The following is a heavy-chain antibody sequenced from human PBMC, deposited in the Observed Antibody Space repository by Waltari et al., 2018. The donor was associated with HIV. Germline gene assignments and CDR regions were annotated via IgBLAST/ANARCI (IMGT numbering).Heavy chain of an antibody. V-gene: IGHV1-18*01. CDR1: GYTFTSYG. CDR2: ISAYNGNT. CDR3: ARPIVVVPAAIRFDYYGMDV. D-gene: IGHD2-2*02. Sequence: QVQLVQSGAEVKKPGASVKVSCKASGYTFTSYGISWVRQAPGQGLEWMGWISAYNGNTNYAQKLQGRVTMTTDTSTSTAYMERRSLGSDDTAVYYCARPIVVVPAAIRFDYYGMDVWGQGTTVTVSS. J-gene: IGHJ6*02.